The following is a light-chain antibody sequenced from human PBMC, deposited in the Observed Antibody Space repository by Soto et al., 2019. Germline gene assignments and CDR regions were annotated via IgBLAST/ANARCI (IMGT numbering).Light chain of an antibody. V-gene: IGKV3-20*01. J-gene: IGKJ2*01. Sequence: EIVLTQSPGTLSLSPGERAALSCRASQSVSSGYLAWYKQKPGQAPRLLIYGASSRATGIPDRFSGSGSGTYFTLTISRLEPEDFAVYYCQQYGSSPPYTFGQGTKLEIK. CDR2: GAS. CDR3: QQYGSSPPYT. CDR1: QSVSSGY.